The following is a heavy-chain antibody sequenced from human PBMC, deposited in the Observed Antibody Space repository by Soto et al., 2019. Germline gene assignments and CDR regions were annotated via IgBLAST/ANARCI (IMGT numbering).Heavy chain of an antibody. D-gene: IGHD2-15*01. V-gene: IGHV4-59*08. CDR2: IYYSGST. Sequence: SETLSLTCTVSGGSISSYYWSWIRQPPGKGLEWIGYIYYSGSTNYNPSLKSRVTISVDTSKNQFSLKLSSVTAADTAVYYCARHQGYCSGGSCYGSAIDYMDVWGKGTTVTVSS. CDR3: ARHQGYCSGGSCYGSAIDYMDV. J-gene: IGHJ6*03. CDR1: GGSISSYY.